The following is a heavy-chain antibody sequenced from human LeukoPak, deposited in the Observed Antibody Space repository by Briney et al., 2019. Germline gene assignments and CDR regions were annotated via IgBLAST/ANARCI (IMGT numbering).Heavy chain of an antibody. J-gene: IGHJ4*02. CDR2: IYYSGST. V-gene: IGHV4-31*03. D-gene: IGHD3-22*01. Sequence: SETLSLTCTVSGGSISSGGYYWSWIRQHPGKGLEWIGYIYYSGSTYYNPSLKSRVTISVDTSKNQFSLKLSSVTAADTAVYYCARGSPEGDYYDSSGYYYVDYWGQGTLVTVSS. CDR3: ARGSPEGDYYDSSGYYYVDY. CDR1: GGSISSGGYY.